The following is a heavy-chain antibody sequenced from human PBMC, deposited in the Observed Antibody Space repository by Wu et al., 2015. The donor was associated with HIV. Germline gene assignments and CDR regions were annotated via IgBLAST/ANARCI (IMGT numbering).Heavy chain of an antibody. CDR2: ISCHTENT. D-gene: IGHD3-10*01. V-gene: IGHV1-18*01. CDR3: ARDGDYYGTGRFGDLDY. Sequence: QIQLIQSGAEVKKAGASVKVSCKASGYSFTGFSISWVRQAPGQRLEWMGWISCHTENTVYEQKFQDRFTMTIDRFNFIAYMELRSLRSDDTAFYYCARDGDYYGTGRFGDLDYWGQGNTWSPSPQ. CDR1: GYSFTGFS. J-gene: IGHJ4*02.